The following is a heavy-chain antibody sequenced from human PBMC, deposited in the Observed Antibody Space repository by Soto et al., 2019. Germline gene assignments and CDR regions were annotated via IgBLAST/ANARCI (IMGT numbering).Heavy chain of an antibody. J-gene: IGHJ4*02. Sequence: SVTVSCKASGGTFSSYAISWVRQAPGQGLEWMGGIIPIFGTANYAQKFQGRVTITADESTSTAYMELSSLRSEDTAVYYCARDYVDYGDYQYYFDYWGQGTLVTVSS. CDR1: GGTFSSYA. CDR3: ARDYVDYGDYQYYFDY. D-gene: IGHD4-17*01. V-gene: IGHV1-69*13. CDR2: IIPIFGTA.